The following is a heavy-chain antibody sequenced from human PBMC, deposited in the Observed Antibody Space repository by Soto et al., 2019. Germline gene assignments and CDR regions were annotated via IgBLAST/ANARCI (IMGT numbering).Heavy chain of an antibody. Sequence: ASVKVSCKASGYRFRSYGINWVGQAPGQGLEWIGWVSGYNYNTKYAQKLQGRITVTTDTSTNTAYMELRSLRSDDTAVYYCGRSSSLLGHGWSESLGRRTQVTVS. J-gene: IGHJ5*01. CDR3: GRSSSLLGHGWSES. CDR1: GYRFRSYG. D-gene: IGHD2-15*01. CDR2: VSGYNYNT. V-gene: IGHV1-18*01.